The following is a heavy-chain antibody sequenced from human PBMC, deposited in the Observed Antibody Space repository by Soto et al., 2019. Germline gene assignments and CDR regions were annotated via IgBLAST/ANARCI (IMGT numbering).Heavy chain of an antibody. CDR3: AKEGSVVATTPDFDY. D-gene: IGHD5-12*01. J-gene: IGHJ4*02. V-gene: IGHV3-30*18. Sequence: QVQLVESGGGVVQPGRSLRLSCAASGFTFSSYGMHWVRQAPGKGLEWVAVISYDGSYKYYADSMKVRVTISRDNSKNTLYVQMNSLRAEDTAVYYCAKEGSVVATTPDFDYWGQGTLVTVSS. CDR2: ISYDGSYK. CDR1: GFTFSSYG.